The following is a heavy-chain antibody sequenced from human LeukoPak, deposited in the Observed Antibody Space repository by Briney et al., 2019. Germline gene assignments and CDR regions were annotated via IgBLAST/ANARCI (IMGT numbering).Heavy chain of an antibody. V-gene: IGHV4-34*01. CDR1: GGSFSGCY. J-gene: IGHJ4*02. Sequence: SETLSLTCAVYGGSFSGCYWSWIRQPPGKGLEWIGEINHSGSTNYNPSLKSRVTISVDTSKNQFSLKLSSVTAADTAVYYCARYGGNVVVPAVLDYWGQGTLVTVSS. CDR3: ARYGGNVVVPAVLDY. CDR2: INHSGST. D-gene: IGHD2-2*01.